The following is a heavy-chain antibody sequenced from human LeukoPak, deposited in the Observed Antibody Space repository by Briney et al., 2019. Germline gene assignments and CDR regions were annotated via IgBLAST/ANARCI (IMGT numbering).Heavy chain of an antibody. CDR2: ISGSGGKT. J-gene: IGHJ6*02. D-gene: IGHD5-18*01. CDR3: AKGYGTYSYAMDV. V-gene: IGHV3-23*01. CDR1: RFTFSSYA. Sequence: PGGSLRLSCAASRFTFSSYAMSWVRQAPGKGLEWVSAISGSGGKTYYADSVKGRFTISRDNSKNTLYLQMNSLRAEDTAVYYCAKGYGTYSYAMDVWGQGTLVTVSS.